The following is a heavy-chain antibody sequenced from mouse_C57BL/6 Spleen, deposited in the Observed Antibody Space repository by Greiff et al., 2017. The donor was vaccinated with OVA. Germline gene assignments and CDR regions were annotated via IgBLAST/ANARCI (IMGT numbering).Heavy chain of an antibody. Sequence: QVQLQQSGAELVRPGASVTLSCKASGYTFTDYEMHWVKQTPVHGLEWIGAIDPETGGTAYNQKFKGKAILTADKSSSTAYMELRSLTSEDSAVYYGTRRGNCVYFDYGGQGTTLAVSS. CDR1: GYTFTDYE. J-gene: IGHJ2*01. CDR3: TRRGNCVYFDY. CDR2: IDPETGGT. D-gene: IGHD2-1*01. V-gene: IGHV1-15*01.